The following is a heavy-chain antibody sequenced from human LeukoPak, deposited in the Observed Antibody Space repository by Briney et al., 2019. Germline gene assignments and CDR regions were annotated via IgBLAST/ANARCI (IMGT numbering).Heavy chain of an antibody. CDR3: ATVAAQLQVSPNY. J-gene: IGHJ4*02. CDR1: GYTFTSYD. Sequence: ASVKVSCKASGYTFTSYDINWVRQAPGQGLEWMGWINPNSGGTNYAQKFQGRVTMTRDTSISTAYMELSRLRSDDTAVYYCATVAAQLQVSPNYWGQGTLVTVSS. CDR2: INPNSGGT. V-gene: IGHV1-2*02. D-gene: IGHD6-6*01.